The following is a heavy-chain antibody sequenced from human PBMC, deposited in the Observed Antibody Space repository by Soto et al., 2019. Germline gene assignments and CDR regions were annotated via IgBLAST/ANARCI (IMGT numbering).Heavy chain of an antibody. CDR2: IYPGDSYT. CDR3: ARRFPYYYGSGRVNYGMDV. Sequence: GQSLKSSCKGSGYRYTSYWMGWVRQLHGKGLEWMGIIYPGDSYTNYSPSFQGHVTISADKSISTAYLQWSSLKASDTAMYYCARRFPYYYGSGRVNYGMDVWGQGTTVTVSS. CDR1: GYRYTSYW. V-gene: IGHV5-51*01. J-gene: IGHJ6*02. D-gene: IGHD3-10*01.